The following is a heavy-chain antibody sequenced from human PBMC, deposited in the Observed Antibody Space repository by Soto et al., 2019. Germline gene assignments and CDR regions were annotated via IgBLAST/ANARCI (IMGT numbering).Heavy chain of an antibody. J-gene: IGHJ4*02. V-gene: IGHV3-15*01. CDR1: GFTFSNAW. D-gene: IGHD6-19*01. CDR2: IKSKTGGGTT. CDR3: TTDSRGSYSSGWYYFDY. Sequence: GGSLRLSCAASGFTFSNAWMSWVRQAPGKGLEWVGRIKSKTGGGTTDYAAPVKGRFTISRDDSKNTLYLQMNSLKTEDTAVYYCTTDSRGSYSSGWYYFDYWGQGTLVTVSS.